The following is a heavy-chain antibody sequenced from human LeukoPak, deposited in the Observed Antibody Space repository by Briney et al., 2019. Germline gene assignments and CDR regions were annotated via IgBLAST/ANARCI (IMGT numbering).Heavy chain of an antibody. CDR2: ISTGGST. Sequence: GGSLRLSCAASGFTVSSKYMNWVRQAPGKGLKWVSVISTGGSTYYADSVKGRFTISRDNSKNMLYLQMNSLRAEDTAVYYCARARYREINYAYAGGFYYMDVWGKGTTVTVSS. J-gene: IGHJ6*03. D-gene: IGHD1-26*01. V-gene: IGHV3-53*01. CDR3: ARARYREINYAYAGGFYYMDV. CDR1: GFTVSSKY.